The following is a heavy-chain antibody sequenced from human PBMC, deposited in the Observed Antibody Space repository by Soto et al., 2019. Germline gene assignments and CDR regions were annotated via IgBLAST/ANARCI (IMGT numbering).Heavy chain of an antibody. V-gene: IGHV3-33*01. D-gene: IGHD3-22*01. CDR2: IWYDGSNK. Sequence: GGSLRLSCAASGFTFSSYGMHWVRQAPGKGLEWVAVIWYDGSNKYYADSVKGRFTISRDNSKNTLYLQMNSLRAEDKAVYYCARVSYDSSGLTSYYFDYWGQGTLVTVSS. CDR1: GFTFSSYG. J-gene: IGHJ4*02. CDR3: ARVSYDSSGLTSYYFDY.